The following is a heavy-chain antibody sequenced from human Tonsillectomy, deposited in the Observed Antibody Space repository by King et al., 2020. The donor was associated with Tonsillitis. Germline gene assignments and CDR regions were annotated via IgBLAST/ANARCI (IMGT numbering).Heavy chain of an antibody. Sequence: QLVQSGAELKKPGSSVKVSCKASGGTFSKYSLSWVRQAPGQGLEWMGSIIPIFSKTNYAQKFQGRLTITADESANTACLELSSLRFEDTAVYYCANRLVGGVDYWGQGTPVIVSS. CDR1: GGTFSKYS. CDR3: ANRLVGGVDY. V-gene: IGHV1-69*15. J-gene: IGHJ4*02. D-gene: IGHD1-26*01. CDR2: IIPIFSKT.